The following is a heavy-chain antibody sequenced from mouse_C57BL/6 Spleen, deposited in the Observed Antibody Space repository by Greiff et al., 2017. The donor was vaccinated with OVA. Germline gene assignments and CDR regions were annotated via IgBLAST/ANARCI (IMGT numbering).Heavy chain of an antibody. Sequence: QVQLQQSGAELMKPGASVKLSCKATGYTFTGYWIEWVKQRPGHGLEWIGEILPGSGSTNYNEKFKGKATFTAATSSNTAYMQLSRLTTEDSAIYDCARRGLSGSRGAYWGQGTLVTVSA. V-gene: IGHV1-9*01. CDR3: ARRGLSGSRGAY. CDR1: GYTFTGYW. D-gene: IGHD1-1*01. J-gene: IGHJ3*01. CDR2: ILPGSGST.